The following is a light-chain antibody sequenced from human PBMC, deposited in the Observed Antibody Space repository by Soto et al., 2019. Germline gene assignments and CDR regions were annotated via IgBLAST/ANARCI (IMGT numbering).Light chain of an antibody. CDR3: SSYTRSSTLV. J-gene: IGLJ2*01. CDR2: DVS. V-gene: IGLV2-14*01. Sequence: QSVLTQPASVSGSPGQSITISCTGTSSDVGGYNYVSWYQQHPGKAPKLMIYDVSNRPSGVSNRFSGSKSGNTASLTISGIQAEDEADYYCSSYTRSSTLVFGGGTKLTVL. CDR1: SSDVGGYNY.